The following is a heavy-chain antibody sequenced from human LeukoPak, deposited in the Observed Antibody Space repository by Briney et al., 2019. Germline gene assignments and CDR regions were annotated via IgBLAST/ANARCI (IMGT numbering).Heavy chain of an antibody. CDR3: ARDRSSSWYDY. Sequence: ASVKVSRKASGYTFTGYYMHWVRQAPGQGLEWMGWINPNSGGTNYAQKFQGWVTMTRDTSISTAYMELSRLRSDDTAVYYCARDRSSSWYDYWGQGTLVTVSS. D-gene: IGHD6-13*01. CDR1: GYTFTGYY. CDR2: INPNSGGT. J-gene: IGHJ4*02. V-gene: IGHV1-2*04.